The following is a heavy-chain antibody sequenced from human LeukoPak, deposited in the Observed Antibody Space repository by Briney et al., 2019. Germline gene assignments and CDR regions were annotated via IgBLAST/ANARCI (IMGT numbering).Heavy chain of an antibody. CDR3: ARGNMWDYRRYYYYMDV. CDR1: GGSISSSSYY. V-gene: IGHV4-39*07. J-gene: IGHJ6*03. CDR2: IYYSGST. Sequence: SETLSLTCTASGGSISSSSYYWGWIRQPPGKGLEWIGSIYYSGSTYYNPSLKSRVTISVDTSKNQFSLKLSSVTAADTAIYYCARGNMWDYRRYYYYMDVWGKATTVTVSS. D-gene: IGHD4-11*01.